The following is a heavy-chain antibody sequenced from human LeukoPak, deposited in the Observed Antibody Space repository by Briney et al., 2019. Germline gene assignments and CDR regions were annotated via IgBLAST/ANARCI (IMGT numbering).Heavy chain of an antibody. V-gene: IGHV3-48*03. Sequence: PPGGSLRLSCAASGFTFSTYEINWVRQAPVKGLEWVSYISSSGSTIYYADSVKGRFTISRDNAKNSLYLQMNSLRAEDTAVYYCAELGITMIGGVWGKGTTVTISS. D-gene: IGHD3-10*02. CDR1: GFTFSTYE. CDR2: ISSSGSTI. J-gene: IGHJ6*04. CDR3: AELGITMIGGV.